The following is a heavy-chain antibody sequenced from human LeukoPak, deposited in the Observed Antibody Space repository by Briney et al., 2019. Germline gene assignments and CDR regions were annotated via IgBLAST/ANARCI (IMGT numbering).Heavy chain of an antibody. V-gene: IGHV1-2*02. D-gene: IGHD6-19*01. CDR2: INPNSGDT. CDR3: ARGVAGAYYYYYMDV. Sequence: ASVKVSCKASGYTFTSYDINWVRQATGQGLEWMGWINPNSGDTNYGQKFQGRVTMTRDTSISTAYMELSRLRSDDTAVYYCARGVAGAYYYYYMDVWGKGTTVTVSS. J-gene: IGHJ6*03. CDR1: GYTFTSYD.